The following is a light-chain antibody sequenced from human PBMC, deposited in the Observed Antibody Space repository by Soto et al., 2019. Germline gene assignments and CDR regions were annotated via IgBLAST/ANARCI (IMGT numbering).Light chain of an antibody. Sequence: DVVMTQSPLSLPVTLGQPASISCRSSQSLVHSDGNTFLNWFQQRPGQSPRRLIYKVSNRDSGVPDRFSGSGSGTDFTRKISRVEAEDVGVYYCMQGTHWPPYTFGQGTKLAIK. CDR2: KVS. CDR3: MQGTHWPPYT. J-gene: IGKJ2*01. CDR1: QSLVHSDGNTF. V-gene: IGKV2-30*02.